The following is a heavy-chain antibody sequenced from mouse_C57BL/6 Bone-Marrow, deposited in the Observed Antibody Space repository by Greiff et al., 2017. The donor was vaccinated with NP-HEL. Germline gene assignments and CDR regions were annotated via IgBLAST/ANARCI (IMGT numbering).Heavy chain of an antibody. D-gene: IGHD2-3*01. CDR1: GFSLTSYG. CDR3: AKNDGYYDYAMDY. Sequence: VQGVESGPGLVQPSQSLSITCTVSGFSLTSYGVHWVRQPPGKGLEWLGVIWSGGSTDYNAAFISRLSISKDNSKSQVFFKMNSLQADDTAIYYCAKNDGYYDYAMDYWGQGTSVTVSS. J-gene: IGHJ4*01. CDR2: IWSGGST. V-gene: IGHV2-4*01.